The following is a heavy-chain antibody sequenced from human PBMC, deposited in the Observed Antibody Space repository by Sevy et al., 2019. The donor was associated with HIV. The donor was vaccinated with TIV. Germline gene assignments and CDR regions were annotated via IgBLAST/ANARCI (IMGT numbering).Heavy chain of an antibody. CDR1: GFTFRDYC. J-gene: IGHJ4*02. D-gene: IGHD6-13*01. CDR3: TRWKAAQSIYDY. CDR2: LKSDVYGGKV. Sequence: GGSLRLSCAASGFTFRDYCMSWVRQAPGKGLEWVAFLKSDVYGGKVDHAASVRGRFVISRDDSKTIAYLQMNDLKTEDTGVYYCTRWKAAQSIYDYWGQGALVTVSS. V-gene: IGHV3-49*04.